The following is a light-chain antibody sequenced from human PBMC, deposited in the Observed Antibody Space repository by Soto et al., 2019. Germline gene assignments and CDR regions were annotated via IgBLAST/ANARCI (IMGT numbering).Light chain of an antibody. J-gene: IGKJ2*01. CDR1: QSISSY. CDR2: AAS. CDR3: QQSYSTLYT. Sequence: DIQMTQSPSSLSASVGDRVTITCRASQSISSYLNWYQQRPGKAPKLLIYAASSLQSGVSSRFSGSGSGTDFTLTISSLQPEDSATYHCQQSYSTLYTFGQGTKLEIK. V-gene: IGKV1-39*01.